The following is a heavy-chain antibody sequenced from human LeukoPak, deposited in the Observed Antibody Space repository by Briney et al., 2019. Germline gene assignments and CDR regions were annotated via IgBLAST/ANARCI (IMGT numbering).Heavy chain of an antibody. J-gene: IGHJ6*02. CDR3: ARYYYYGMGV. CDR1: GDTVSSNSAA. V-gene: IGHV6-1*01. CDR2: TYYRSKWSN. Sequence: SQTLSLTCAISGDTVSSNSAAWNWIRQTPSRGLEWLGRTYYRSKWSNDYAVFVKSRISIDPDTSKNQFSLQLNSVTPVDTAVYYCARYYYYGMGVWGQGTTVTVSS.